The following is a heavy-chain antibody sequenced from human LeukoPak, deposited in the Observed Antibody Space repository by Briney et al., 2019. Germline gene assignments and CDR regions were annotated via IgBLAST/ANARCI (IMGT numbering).Heavy chain of an antibody. Sequence: SETLSLTCTASGGSVSSVSYYWSSIRQPPGKGLEWIGYIYYSGSTNYNPSLKSRVTMSVDTSKNQFSLRLSSVTAADTAVYYCARDRYTINWFDPWGQGTLVTVSS. CDR3: ARDRYTINWFDP. CDR2: IYYSGST. CDR1: GGSVSSVSYY. V-gene: IGHV4-61*01. D-gene: IGHD2-2*02. J-gene: IGHJ5*02.